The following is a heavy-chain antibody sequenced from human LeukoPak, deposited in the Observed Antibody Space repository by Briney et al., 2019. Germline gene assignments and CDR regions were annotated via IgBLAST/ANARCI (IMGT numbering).Heavy chain of an antibody. CDR3: ARNGGYKYNWFDP. CDR1: GYTFTSYY. CDR2: LNHSGGST. Sequence: GASVKVSFKASGYTFTSYYMHWLRQSPGQALEWMGVLNHSGGSTSYAQKFQGRVTMTRDTSTRTVYMELSSLRSEDTAVYYCARNGGYKYNWFDPWGQGTLVTVSS. D-gene: IGHD5-24*01. V-gene: IGHV1-46*01. J-gene: IGHJ5*02.